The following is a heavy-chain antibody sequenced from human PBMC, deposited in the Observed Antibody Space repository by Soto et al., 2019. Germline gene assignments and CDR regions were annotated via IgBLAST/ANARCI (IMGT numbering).Heavy chain of an antibody. D-gene: IGHD3-3*01. CDR1: GGSVNVYY. Sequence: PSETLSLTCAVYGGSVNVYYWNWIRQPPGKGLEWIGEINHTGGTHYNPSLKSRVTMSVDTSKNQFSLRLSSVTAADTAIYYCATRITVFGLLIPPFDYWGQGTLVTVSS. J-gene: IGHJ4*02. CDR2: INHTGGT. V-gene: IGHV4-34*01. CDR3: ATRITVFGLLIPPFDY.